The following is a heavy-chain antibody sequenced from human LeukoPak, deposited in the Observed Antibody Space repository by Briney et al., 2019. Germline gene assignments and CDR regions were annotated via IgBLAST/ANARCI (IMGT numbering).Heavy chain of an antibody. V-gene: IGHV3-30*18. CDR1: GFTFSSYG. Sequence: PGGSLRLSCAASGFTFSSYGMHWDRQAPGKGLEWVAVISYDGSNKYYADSVKGRFTISRDNSKNTLYLQMNSLRAEDTAVYYCAKGYYDSSGFDYWGQGTLVTVSS. CDR3: AKGYYDSSGFDY. CDR2: ISYDGSNK. J-gene: IGHJ4*02. D-gene: IGHD3-22*01.